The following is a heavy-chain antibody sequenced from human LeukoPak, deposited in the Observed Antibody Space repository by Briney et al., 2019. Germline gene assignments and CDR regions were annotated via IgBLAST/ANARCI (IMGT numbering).Heavy chain of an antibody. CDR3: AREYGIAAAGGDY. CDR1: GFTFDDYA. V-gene: IGHV3-43D*03. Sequence: GGSLRLSCAASGFTFDDYAMHRVRQAPGKGLEWVSLISWDGGSTYYADSVKGRFTISRDNSKNSLYLQMNSLRAEDTALYYCAREYGIAAAGGDYWGQGTLVTVSS. D-gene: IGHD6-13*01. J-gene: IGHJ4*02. CDR2: ISWDGGST.